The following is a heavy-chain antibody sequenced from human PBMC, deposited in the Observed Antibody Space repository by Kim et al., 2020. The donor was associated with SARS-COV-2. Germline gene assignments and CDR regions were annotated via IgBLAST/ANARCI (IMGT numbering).Heavy chain of an antibody. Sequence: GGSLRLSCAASGFIFSDYHMAWLRQAPGKGLEWISHISDDDESVSYADSVKGRFTISRDNAKKSLYLHLNSLRAEDTAVYFCARDPIRKDTCSFDCWGQG. V-gene: IGHV3-11*01. CDR2: ISDDDESV. CDR1: GFIFSDYH. CDR3: ARDPIRKDTCSFDC. J-gene: IGHJ5*02. D-gene: IGHD2-21*01.